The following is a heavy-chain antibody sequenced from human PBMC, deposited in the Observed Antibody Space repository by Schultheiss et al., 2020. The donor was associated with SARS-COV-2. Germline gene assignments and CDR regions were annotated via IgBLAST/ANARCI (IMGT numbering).Heavy chain of an antibody. V-gene: IGHV3-7*03. CDR2: IKQDGSVE. D-gene: IGHD1-26*01. J-gene: IGHJ4*02. CDR3: ARDKIVGATKLDS. Sequence: GGSLRLSCAASGFNLRNYWMDWVRQAPGKGLQWVANIKQDGSVEHYVDSVRGRLTISRDNAKNSLFLQMNSLRVEDTAVYYCARDKIVGATKLDSWGPGTLGTVSS. CDR1: GFNLRNYW.